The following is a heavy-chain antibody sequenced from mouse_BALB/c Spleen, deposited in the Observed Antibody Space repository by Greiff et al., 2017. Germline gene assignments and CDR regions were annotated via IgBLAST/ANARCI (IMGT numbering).Heavy chain of an antibody. D-gene: IGHD4-1*01. Sequence: EVMLVESGGGLVKPGGSLKLSCAASGFTFSSYAMSWVRQSPEKRLEWVAEISSGGSYTYYPDTVTGRFTISRDNAKNTLYLEMSSLRSEDTAMYYCARKKLGGDYFDYWGQGTTLTVSS. V-gene: IGHV5-9-4*01. CDR3: ARKKLGGDYFDY. CDR2: ISSGGSYT. J-gene: IGHJ2*01. CDR1: GFTFSSYA.